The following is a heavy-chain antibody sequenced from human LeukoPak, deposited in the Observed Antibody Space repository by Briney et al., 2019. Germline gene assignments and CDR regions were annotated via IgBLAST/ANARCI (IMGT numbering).Heavy chain of an antibody. CDR2: INHSGST. D-gene: IGHD7-27*01. CDR3: ARANNWGSTGTVDY. J-gene: IGHJ4*02. V-gene: IGHV4-34*01. Sequence: PSETLSLTCAVYGXSFSGYHWSWIRQPPGKGLEWIGEINHSGSTNYNPSLKSRVTISVDTSKNQFSLKLSSVTAADTAVYYCARANNWGSTGTVDYWGQGTLLTVSS. CDR1: GXSFSGYH.